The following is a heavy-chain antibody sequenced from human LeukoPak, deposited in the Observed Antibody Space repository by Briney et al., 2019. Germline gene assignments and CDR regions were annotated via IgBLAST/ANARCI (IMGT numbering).Heavy chain of an antibody. J-gene: IGHJ5*02. CDR3: ARSRDSSGWYRFDP. CDR2: IYTSGST. Sequence: SETLSLTCTVSGGPITDYHCSWVRQPAGKGLEWIGRIYTSGSTNYNPSLKSRVTISVDTSKNQFSLKLSSVTAADTAVYYCARSRDSSGWYRFDPWGQGTLVTVSS. V-gene: IGHV4-4*07. D-gene: IGHD6-19*01. CDR1: GGPITDYH.